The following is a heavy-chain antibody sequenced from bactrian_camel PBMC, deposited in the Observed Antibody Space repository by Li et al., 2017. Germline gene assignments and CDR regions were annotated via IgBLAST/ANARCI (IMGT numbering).Heavy chain of an antibody. D-gene: IGHD3*01. CDR2: IVTLGGIT. J-gene: IGHJ4*01. CDR1: GNIDGTNC. V-gene: IGHV3S54*01. CDR3: AAGWSFGVGTLLRRHYNY. Sequence: VQLVESGGGSVQAGGSLRLSCEVSGNIDGTNCIGWFRQYPGKEREGVAAIVTLGGITYYDDSVTGRFTISQDNAKNMVYLQVNSLKAEDTAMYYCAAGWSFGVGTLLRRHYNYWGQGTQVTVS.